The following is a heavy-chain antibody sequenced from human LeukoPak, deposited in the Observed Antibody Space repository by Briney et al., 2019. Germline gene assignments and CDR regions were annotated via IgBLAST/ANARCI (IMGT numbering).Heavy chain of an antibody. CDR3: AREDRRYDILTGSSPFDY. CDR2: ISAYNGNT. V-gene: IGHV1-18*01. Sequence: GASVKVSCKASGYTFTSYGISWVRQAPGQGLEWMGWISAYNGNTDYAQKLQGRVTMTTDTSTSTAYMELRSLRSDDTAVYYCAREDRRYDILTGSSPFDYWGQGTLVTVSS. D-gene: IGHD3-9*01. CDR1: GYTFTSYG. J-gene: IGHJ4*02.